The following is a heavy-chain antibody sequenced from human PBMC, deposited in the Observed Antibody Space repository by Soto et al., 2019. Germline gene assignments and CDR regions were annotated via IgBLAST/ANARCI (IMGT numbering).Heavy chain of an antibody. V-gene: IGHV1-2*04. CDR3: ATSGGDTAIFTGDDAFDI. D-gene: IGHD5-18*01. Sequence: ASVKVSCKASGYTFTDYYIHWVRQAPGQGLEWMGWINPNSGGTNYAQNLQGWVTMTRDTSISTAYMELSKLRSDDTAVYYCATSGGDTAIFTGDDAFDIWGLGTMVTVSS. J-gene: IGHJ3*02. CDR1: GYTFTDYY. CDR2: INPNSGGT.